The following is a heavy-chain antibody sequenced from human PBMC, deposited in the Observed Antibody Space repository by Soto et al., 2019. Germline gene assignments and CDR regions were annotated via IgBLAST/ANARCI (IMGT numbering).Heavy chain of an antibody. Sequence: SVKVSGKASGGTCSIYAISWVLQSPLQGLDWMGGIIPIFGTANYAQKFQGRVTITADESTSTAYMELSSLRSEDTAVYYCASQLWGGGYCSGGSCFNLGYWGQGTLVTVSS. CDR3: ASQLWGGGYCSGGSCFNLGY. D-gene: IGHD2-15*01. CDR1: GGTCSIYA. CDR2: IIPIFGTA. J-gene: IGHJ4*02. V-gene: IGHV1-69*13.